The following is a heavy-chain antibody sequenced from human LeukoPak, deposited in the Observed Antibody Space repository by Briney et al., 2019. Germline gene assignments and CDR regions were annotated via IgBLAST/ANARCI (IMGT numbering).Heavy chain of an antibody. D-gene: IGHD5/OR15-5a*01. CDR2: ITPMFGIA. Sequence: SVKVSCKASGGTFSTYAINWVRQAPGQGLEWMGGITPMFGIANYAQKFQGRVTITADESTNTAYMELSSLTYDDTAVYYCAREVSVHTDYFDSWGQGTLVTVSS. J-gene: IGHJ4*02. CDR1: GGTFSTYA. V-gene: IGHV1-69*13. CDR3: AREVSVHTDYFDS.